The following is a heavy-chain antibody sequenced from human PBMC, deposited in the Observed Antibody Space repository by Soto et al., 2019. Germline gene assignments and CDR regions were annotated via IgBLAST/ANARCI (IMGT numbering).Heavy chain of an antibody. CDR3: AKDQTDVTLFDY. J-gene: IGHJ4*02. CDR2: ISGRGVDT. CDR1: GFSFSSLA. D-gene: IGHD2-21*02. V-gene: IGHV3-23*01. Sequence: LRLSCAASGFSFSSLAMSWVRQAPGKGLEWVSSISGRGVDTLYADSVKGRFTISRDNSRNTLYLQVDSLRAEDTAVYYCAKDQTDVTLFDYWGQGILVTVSS.